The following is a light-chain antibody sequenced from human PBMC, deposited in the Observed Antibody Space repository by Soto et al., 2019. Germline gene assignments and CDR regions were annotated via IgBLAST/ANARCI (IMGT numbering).Light chain of an antibody. CDR3: QQYDSYSWT. Sequence: DIQMTQSPSTLSASVGDRVTITCRASRPIKSWLAWYQQKPGKAPKILIYEASSLESGVLSRFGGSGSGTECTRIISGLQPDDFATYYCQQYDSYSWTFGQGTKVDIK. J-gene: IGKJ1*01. CDR2: EAS. V-gene: IGKV1-5*03. CDR1: RPIKSW.